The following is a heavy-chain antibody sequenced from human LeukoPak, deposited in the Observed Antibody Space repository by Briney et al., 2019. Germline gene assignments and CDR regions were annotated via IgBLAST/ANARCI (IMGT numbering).Heavy chain of an antibody. CDR1: GFTFSSYA. CDR3: AKDCLVSRDRGRFGELCAFDY. V-gene: IGHV3-23*01. Sequence: PGGSLRLSCAASGFTFSSYAMSWVRQAPGKGLEWVSAISGSGGSTYYADSVKGRFTISRDNSKNTLYLQMNSLRAEDTAVYYCAKDCLVSRDRGRFGELCAFDYWGQGTLVTVSS. CDR2: ISGSGGST. J-gene: IGHJ4*02. D-gene: IGHD3-10*01.